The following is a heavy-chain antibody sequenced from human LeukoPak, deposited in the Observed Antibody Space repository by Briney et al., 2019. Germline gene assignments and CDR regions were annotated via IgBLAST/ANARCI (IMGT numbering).Heavy chain of an antibody. CDR1: GGSFSGYY. V-gene: IGHV3-23*01. CDR2: ISGSGGST. D-gene: IGHD5-18*01. Sequence: ETLSLTCAVYGGSFSGYYWSWVRQAPGKGLEWVSAISGSGGSTYYADSVKGRFTISRDNSKNTLYLQMNSLRAEDTAVYYCAKGSSYWVYWGQGTLVTVSS. CDR3: AKGSSYWVY. J-gene: IGHJ4*02.